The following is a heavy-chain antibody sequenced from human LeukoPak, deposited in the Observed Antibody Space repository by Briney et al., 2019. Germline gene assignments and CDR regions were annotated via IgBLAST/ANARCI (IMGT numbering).Heavy chain of an antibody. J-gene: IGHJ6*02. D-gene: IGHD4-17*01. Sequence: SVKVSCKASGGTFSSYAISWVRQAPGQGLEWMGGIIPIFGTANYAQKFQGRVTITRDTSASTAYMELSSLRSEDTAVYYCARESDYGAYYGMGVWGQGTTVTVSS. CDR3: ARESDYGAYYGMGV. V-gene: IGHV1-69*05. CDR2: IIPIFGTA. CDR1: GGTFSSYA.